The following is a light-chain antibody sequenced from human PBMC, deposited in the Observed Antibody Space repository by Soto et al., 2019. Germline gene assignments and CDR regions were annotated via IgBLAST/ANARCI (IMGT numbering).Light chain of an antibody. CDR2: GAS. CDR1: QSVSSSY. V-gene: IGKV3-20*01. Sequence: EVVLTQSPFTLAFSPVERSTLSFIAMQSVSSSYLAWYQQKPGQAPRLLIYGASSRATGIPDRFSGSGSGTDFTLTISRLEPEDFAVYYCHQYGGSPLTFGQGTKVDIK. CDR3: HQYGGSPLT. J-gene: IGKJ1*01.